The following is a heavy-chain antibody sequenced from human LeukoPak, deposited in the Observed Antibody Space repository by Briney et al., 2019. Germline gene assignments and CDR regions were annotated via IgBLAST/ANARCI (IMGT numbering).Heavy chain of an antibody. J-gene: IGHJ5*02. CDR2: IYSSGST. V-gene: IGHV4-59*08. Sequence: SETLSLICTVSGGSISSYYWRWIRQPPGKGLEWIGYIYSSGSTTYNPSLKSRVTISVDTSKNQFSLKLSSVTAADTAVYYCAKYVSTGWFDPWGQGTLVTVSS. D-gene: IGHD5/OR15-5a*01. CDR1: GGSISSYY. CDR3: AKYVSTGWFDP.